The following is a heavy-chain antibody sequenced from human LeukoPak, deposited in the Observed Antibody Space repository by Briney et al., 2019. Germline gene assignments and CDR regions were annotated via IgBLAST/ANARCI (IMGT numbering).Heavy chain of an antibody. D-gene: IGHD4-23*01. CDR3: ARAILDYGGNTIVYYFDY. CDR2: IIPIFGTA. CDR1: GGTFSSYA. V-gene: IGHV1-69*13. J-gene: IGHJ4*02. Sequence: AASVKVSCKASGGTFSSYAISWVRQAPGQGLEWMGGIIPIFGTANYAQKFQGRVTITADESTSTAYMELSSLRSEDTAVYYCARAILDYGGNTIVYYFDYWGQGTLVTVSS.